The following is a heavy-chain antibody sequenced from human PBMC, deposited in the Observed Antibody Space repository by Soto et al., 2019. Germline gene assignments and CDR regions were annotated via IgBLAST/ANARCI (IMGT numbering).Heavy chain of an antibody. CDR2: IYYSGST. J-gene: IGHJ5*02. CDR3: ARGEVAYFTNVVCYISWFDP. CDR1: GGSISSYY. D-gene: IGHD2-8*01. Sequence: SETLSLTCTVSGGSISSYYWSWIRQPPGKGLEWIGYIYYSGSTNYNPSLKSRVTISVDTSKNQFSLKLSSVTAADTAVYYCARGEVAYFTNVVCYISWFDPWGQGTLVTVSS. V-gene: IGHV4-59*01.